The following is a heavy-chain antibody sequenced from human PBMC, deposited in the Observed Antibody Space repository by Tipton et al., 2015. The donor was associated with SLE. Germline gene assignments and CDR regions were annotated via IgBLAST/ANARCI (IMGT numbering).Heavy chain of an antibody. D-gene: IGHD3-9*01. V-gene: IGHV4-39*07. CDR3: ARGGVLRYFDWLSLGQGLDV. J-gene: IGHJ6*02. Sequence: TLSLTCTVSGGSINSYTYYWGWIRQPPGKGLEWIGSIYYGGTTNYNPSLKSRVTISVDTSKNQFSLKLSSVTAADTAVYYRARGGVLRYFDWLSLGQGLDVWGQGTTVTVSS. CDR2: IYYGGTT. CDR1: GGSINSYTYY.